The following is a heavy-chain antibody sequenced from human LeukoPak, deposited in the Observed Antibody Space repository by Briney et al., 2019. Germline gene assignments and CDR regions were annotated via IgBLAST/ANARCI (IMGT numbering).Heavy chain of an antibody. Sequence: SETLSLTCAVYGGSFSGYYWSWIRQPPGKGLEWIGEINHSGSTNYNPSLKSRVTISVDTSKNQFSLKLSSVTAADTAVYYCARGRTRFTVTTSPIYYWGQGTLVTVSS. CDR1: GGSFSGYY. V-gene: IGHV4-34*01. CDR2: INHSGST. CDR3: ARGRTRFTVTTSPIYY. J-gene: IGHJ4*02. D-gene: IGHD4-17*01.